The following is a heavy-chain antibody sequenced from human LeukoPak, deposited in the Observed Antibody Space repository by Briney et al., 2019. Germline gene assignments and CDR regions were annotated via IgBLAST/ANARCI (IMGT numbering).Heavy chain of an antibody. Sequence: GGSLILSCAASGFTFSTYAMSWVRQAPGKGLEWVSGISGSGGSVYYADSVKGRFTISRDNSLNTLYLQMNSLRAEDTAVYYCAKVKYAGYYFDYWGQGTLVTVSS. J-gene: IGHJ4*02. D-gene: IGHD2-8*01. V-gene: IGHV3-23*01. CDR1: GFTFSTYA. CDR3: AKVKYAGYYFDY. CDR2: ISGSGGSV.